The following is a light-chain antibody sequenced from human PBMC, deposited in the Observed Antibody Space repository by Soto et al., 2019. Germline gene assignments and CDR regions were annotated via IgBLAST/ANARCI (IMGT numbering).Light chain of an antibody. V-gene: IGLV2-18*02. Sequence: QSAVTQPPSVSGSPGQSVAISCTGTSSDVGSYNRVSWYQQPPGTAPKVMIYEVSNRPSGVPDRFSGSKSGNTASLTISGFQAEDEADYYCSSYTSSNTYVFGTGTKVTVL. CDR3: SSYTSSNTYV. CDR1: SSDVGSYNR. CDR2: EVS. J-gene: IGLJ1*01.